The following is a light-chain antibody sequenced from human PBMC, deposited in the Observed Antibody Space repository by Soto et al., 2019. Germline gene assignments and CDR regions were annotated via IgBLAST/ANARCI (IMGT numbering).Light chain of an antibody. J-gene: IGLJ3*02. V-gene: IGLV2-11*01. CDR3: CSYAGSYTLV. CDR2: DVT. Sequence: QSALTQPRSLSGSPGQSVTISCTGTSSDVGGYNSVSWYQQHPGKAPKLMIYDVTKRPSGVPDRFSGSKSGNTASLTISGLQAEDEADYYCCSYAGSYTLVFGGGTKVTVL. CDR1: SSDVGGYNS.